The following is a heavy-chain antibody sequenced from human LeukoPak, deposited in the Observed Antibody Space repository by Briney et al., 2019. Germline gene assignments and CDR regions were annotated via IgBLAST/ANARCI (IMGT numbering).Heavy chain of an antibody. Sequence: PGRSLRLSCAASGFTFSSYGMHWVRQAPGKGLEWVAVIWYDGSNKYYADSVKGRFTISRDNSKNTLYLQMNSLRAEGTAVYYCARDKRQWLVSGAFDIWGQGTMVTVSS. D-gene: IGHD6-19*01. CDR1: GFTFSSYG. CDR2: IWYDGSNK. J-gene: IGHJ3*02. CDR3: ARDKRQWLVSGAFDI. V-gene: IGHV3-33*01.